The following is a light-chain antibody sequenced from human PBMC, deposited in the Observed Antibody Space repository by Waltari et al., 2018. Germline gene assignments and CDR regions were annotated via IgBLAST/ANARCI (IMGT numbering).Light chain of an antibody. CDR2: EVS. Sequence: QSALTQPASVSGSPGQSLTISCIGTSSDIGGYNYVSWYQQSPGKAPKLLIFEVSNRPSGVSHRFSGSKSGNTASLTISGLQAEDEADYYCSSYTSSTTWLFGGGTKLTVL. J-gene: IGLJ3*02. CDR1: SSDIGGYNY. CDR3: SSYTSSTTWL. V-gene: IGLV2-14*01.